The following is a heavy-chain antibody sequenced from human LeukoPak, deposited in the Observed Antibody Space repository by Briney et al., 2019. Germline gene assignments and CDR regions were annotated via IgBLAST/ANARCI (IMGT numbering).Heavy chain of an antibody. CDR2: IIPIFGTA. CDR1: GGTFSSYA. CDR3: ALGEMATISPYFDY. J-gene: IGHJ4*02. V-gene: IGHV1-69*05. D-gene: IGHD5-24*01. Sequence: SVKVSCKASGGTFSSYAISWVRQAPGQGLEWMGRIIPIFGTANYAQKFQGRVTITTDESTSTAYMELSSLRSEDTAVYYCALGEMATISPYFDYWGQGALVTVSS.